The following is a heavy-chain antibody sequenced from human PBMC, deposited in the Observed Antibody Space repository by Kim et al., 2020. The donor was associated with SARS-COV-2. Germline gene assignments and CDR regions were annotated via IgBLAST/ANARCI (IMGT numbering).Heavy chain of an antibody. Sequence: SETLSLTCTVSGGSISSGGYYWSWIRQHPGKGLEWIGYIYYSGSTYYNPSLKSRVTISVDTSKNQFSLKLSSVTAADTAVYYCARAPGLRYCSGGSCWAYYYGMDVWGQGTTVTVSS. CDR3: ARAPGLRYCSGGSCWAYYYGMDV. V-gene: IGHV4-31*03. D-gene: IGHD2-15*01. J-gene: IGHJ6*02. CDR2: IYYSGST. CDR1: GGSISSGGYY.